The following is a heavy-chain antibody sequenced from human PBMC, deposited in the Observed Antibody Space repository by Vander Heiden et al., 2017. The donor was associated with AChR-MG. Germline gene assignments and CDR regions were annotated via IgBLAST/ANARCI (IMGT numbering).Heavy chain of an antibody. V-gene: IGHV1-69*02. J-gene: IGHJ4*02. CDR1: GYIFSAHT. Sequence: QVQLVQSGAEVKKPGSSVKVSCKTSGYIFSAHTITRVRQAPVQGLEWMGRISPVVDIATYARKFQGRVTITADISTSTAYMEMTSLTSEDTAVYYCARGIVGTTTPAFFDYWGQGTLVAVSS. D-gene: IGHD1-26*01. CDR3: ARGIVGTTTPAFFDY. CDR2: ISPVVDIA.